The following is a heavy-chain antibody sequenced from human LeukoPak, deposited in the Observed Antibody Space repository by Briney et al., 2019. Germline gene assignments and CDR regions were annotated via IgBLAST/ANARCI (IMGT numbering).Heavy chain of an antibody. V-gene: IGHV4-39*07. J-gene: IGHJ4*02. CDR3: ARGDSSGYYLGYFDY. CDR2: IYYSGST. Sequence: SETLSLTCTVSGGSISSYYWSWIRQPPGKGLEWIGSIYYSGSTYYNPSLKSRVTISVDTSKNQFSLKLSSVTAADTAVYYCARGDSSGYYLGYFDYWGQGTLVTVSS. CDR1: GGSISSYY. D-gene: IGHD3-22*01.